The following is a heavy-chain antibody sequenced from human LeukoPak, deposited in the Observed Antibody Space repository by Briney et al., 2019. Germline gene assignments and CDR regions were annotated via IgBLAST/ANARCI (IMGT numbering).Heavy chain of an antibody. D-gene: IGHD2-15*01. CDR3: AKEPYCSGGSCYPYYFDY. CDR1: GFTFSSYG. Sequence: GGSLRLSCAASGFTFSSYGMHWVRQAPGKGLEWVAVIWYDGSNKYYADSVKGRFTISRDNSKNTLYLQMNSLRAEDTAVYYCAKEPYCSGGSCYPYYFDYWGQGTLVTVSS. V-gene: IGHV3-33*06. CDR2: IWYDGSNK. J-gene: IGHJ4*02.